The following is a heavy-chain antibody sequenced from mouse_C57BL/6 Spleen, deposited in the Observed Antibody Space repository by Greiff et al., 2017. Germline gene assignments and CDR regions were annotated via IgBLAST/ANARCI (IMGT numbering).Heavy chain of an antibody. Sequence: VQLQQSGGGLVQPKGSLKLSCAASGFTFNTYAMHWVRQAPGKGLEWVARIRSKSSNYATYYADSVKDRFTISRDDSQSMLYLQMNNLKTEDTAMYYCVRDEGDYDVDYFDYWGQGTTLTVSS. CDR1: GFTFNTYA. V-gene: IGHV10-3*01. CDR2: IRSKSSNYAT. CDR3: VRDEGDYDVDYFDY. D-gene: IGHD2-4*01. J-gene: IGHJ2*01.